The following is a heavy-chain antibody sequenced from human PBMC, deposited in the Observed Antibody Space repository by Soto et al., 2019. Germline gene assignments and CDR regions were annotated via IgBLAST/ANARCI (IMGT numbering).Heavy chain of an antibody. Sequence: PGGSLRLSCATSGFTVSAYTMNWVRQAPGKGLEWVSSISDGGNSIYFADSVKGRFTISRDNAKNSLYLQMNSLRSEDTAVYYCARRANIALDSWGQGTLVTVSS. CDR2: ISDGGNSI. D-gene: IGHD6-13*01. CDR3: ARRANIALDS. CDR1: GFTVSAYT. V-gene: IGHV3-21*01. J-gene: IGHJ4*02.